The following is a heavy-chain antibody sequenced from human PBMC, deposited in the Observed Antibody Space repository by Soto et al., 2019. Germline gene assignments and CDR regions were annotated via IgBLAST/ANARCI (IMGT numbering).Heavy chain of an antibody. V-gene: IGHV3-30-3*01. Sequence: QVQLVESGGGVVQPGRSLRLSCAASGFTFSSYAMHWVRQAPGKGLEWLAVISYDGSNNYYADSVKGRFTISRDNSNNTLYLQMNALRVDDTAVYYCARERAVAGCEGWCDPWGQGTLVTVSS. CDR2: ISYDGSNN. D-gene: IGHD6-19*01. CDR3: ARERAVAGCEGWCDP. CDR1: GFTFSSYA. J-gene: IGHJ5*02.